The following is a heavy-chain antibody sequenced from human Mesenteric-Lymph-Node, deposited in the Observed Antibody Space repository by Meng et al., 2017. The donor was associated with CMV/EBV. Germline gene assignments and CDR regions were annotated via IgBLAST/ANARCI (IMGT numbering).Heavy chain of an antibody. J-gene: IGHJ4*02. V-gene: IGHV4-34*01. Sequence: RTFGSDYGRWIPQHPGKGLGWIGENNHSGSTDYNPSLKSRVTISVDTSKNQFSLKLSSVTAADTAVYYCARGRAYYDILTGYYPFDYWGQGTLVTVSS. CDR2: NNHSGST. CDR1: RTFGSDY. CDR3: ARGRAYYDILTGYYPFDY. D-gene: IGHD3-9*01.